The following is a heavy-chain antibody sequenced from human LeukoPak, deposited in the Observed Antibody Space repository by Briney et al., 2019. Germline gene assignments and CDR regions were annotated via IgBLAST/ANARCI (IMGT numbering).Heavy chain of an antibody. D-gene: IGHD5-18*01. CDR3: ARHGGGYSYDY. V-gene: IGHV4-59*08. Sequence: PGGSLRLSCAASGFTFSSYAMSWVRQAPGKGLEWIGYIYYSGSTNYNPSLKSRVTISVDTSKNQFSLKLSSVTAADTAVYYCARHGGGYSYDYWGQGTLVTVSS. CDR2: IYYSGST. CDR1: GFTFSSYA. J-gene: IGHJ4*02.